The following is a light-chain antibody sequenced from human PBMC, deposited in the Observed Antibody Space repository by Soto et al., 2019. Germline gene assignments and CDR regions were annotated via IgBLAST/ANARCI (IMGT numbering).Light chain of an antibody. CDR1: QSVSSN. CDR2: GAF. CDR3: QQYNDWPLT. Sequence: DIAFTQSPGILSLSPGERATLSCRASQSVSSNLAWYQQKPGQAPSLLIYGAFTMATGISARFSGTGSGTEFTPTISSLQSEDFALYYGQQYNDWPLTFGQGTKVDIK. V-gene: IGKV3-15*01. J-gene: IGKJ1*01.